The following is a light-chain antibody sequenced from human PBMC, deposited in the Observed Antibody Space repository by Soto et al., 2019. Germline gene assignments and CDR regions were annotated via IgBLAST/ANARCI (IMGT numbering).Light chain of an antibody. CDR1: QSVSYN. J-gene: IGKJ4*01. CDR3: QQYKNWPPLT. CDR2: GAF. V-gene: IGKV3-15*01. Sequence: EIVMTQSPATLSVSPGETATLSCRASQSVSYNLAWYQQKPGQGPRLLIYGAFTRATGIPARFSGSGSGTEFTLTISRLQSEDCAVYYCQQYKNWPPLTCGGGTKVEIK.